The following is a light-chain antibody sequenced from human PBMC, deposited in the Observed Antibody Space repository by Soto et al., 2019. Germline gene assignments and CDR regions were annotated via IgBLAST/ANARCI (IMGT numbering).Light chain of an antibody. J-gene: IGKJ1*01. V-gene: IGKV1-5*01. CDR3: QQYNQYSWT. CDR2: DAS. Sequence: DIQMTQSPATLSASVGDRVTSTCRASQSVSSWLAWYQQKPGKAPKLLIYDASNLESGVPLRFSGSGSGTEFTLTISSLQPDDFATYYCQQYNQYSWTFGQGTKVEVK. CDR1: QSVSSW.